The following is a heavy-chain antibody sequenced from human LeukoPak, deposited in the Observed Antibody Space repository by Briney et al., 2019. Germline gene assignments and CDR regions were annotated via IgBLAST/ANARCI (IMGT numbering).Heavy chain of an antibody. CDR1: GGSISSSSYY. CDR2: IYYSGST. J-gene: IGHJ3*02. D-gene: IGHD1-26*01. V-gene: IGHV4-39*01. CDR3: ADIMMYSGSYGAFDI. Sequence: SQTLSLTCTVSGGSISSSSYYWGWIRQPPGKGLEWIGSIYYSGSTYYNPSLKSRVTISVDTSKNQFSLKLSSVTAADTAVYYCADIMMYSGSYGAFDIWGQGTMVTVSS.